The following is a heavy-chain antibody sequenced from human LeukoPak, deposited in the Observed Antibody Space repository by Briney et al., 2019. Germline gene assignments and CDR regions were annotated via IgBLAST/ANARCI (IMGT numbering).Heavy chain of an antibody. D-gene: IGHD4-11*01. CDR1: GFAFSSYC. J-gene: IGHJ4*02. Sequence: GGSLRLSCAASGFAFSSYCMHWVRQVPGKGLVWVSRINPGGSSTAYADSVKGRFTISRDNAKDTLYLQMNRLRAEDTAVYYCARSNQADDYWGQGTLVTVSS. CDR2: INPGGSST. V-gene: IGHV3-74*01. CDR3: ARSNQADDY.